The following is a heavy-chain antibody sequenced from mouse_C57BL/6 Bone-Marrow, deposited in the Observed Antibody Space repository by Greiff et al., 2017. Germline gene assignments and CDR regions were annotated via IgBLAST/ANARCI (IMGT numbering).Heavy chain of an antibody. CDR2: IYPRSGNT. V-gene: IGHV1-81*01. CDR1: GYTFTSYG. Sequence: QVQLQQSGAELARPGASVKLSCKASGYTFTSYGISWVKQRTGQGIEWIGEIYPRSGNTYYNEKFKGKAKLTADKSSSTAYMELRSLTSEESAVYFCARGTTVVAYYFDYWGQGTTLTVSS. J-gene: IGHJ2*01. CDR3: ARGTTVVAYYFDY. D-gene: IGHD1-1*01.